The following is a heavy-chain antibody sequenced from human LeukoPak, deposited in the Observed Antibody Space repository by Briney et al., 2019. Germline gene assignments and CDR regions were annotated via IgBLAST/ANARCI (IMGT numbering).Heavy chain of an antibody. J-gene: IGHJ4*02. CDR1: GFTYRSYS. D-gene: IGHD6-13*01. V-gene: IGHV3-48*04. Sequence: GGSLRLSCAASGFTYRSYSMNWVRQAPGKGLEWVSYISSSSSTIYYADSVKGRFPISRDNSKNTLYLQMNSLSVEDTARYYCAIRGGVSAAGTGRFDHWGQGTLVTVSS. CDR3: AIRGGVSAAGTGRFDH. CDR2: ISSSSSTI.